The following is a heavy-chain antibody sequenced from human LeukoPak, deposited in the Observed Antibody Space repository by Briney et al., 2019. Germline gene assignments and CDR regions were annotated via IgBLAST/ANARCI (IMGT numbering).Heavy chain of an antibody. D-gene: IGHD1-26*01. V-gene: IGHV4-39*07. CDR3: ARAPPYSGSYTVLALSTFDI. J-gene: IGHJ3*02. CDR1: GGSISRSSYY. CDR2: IYYSGST. Sequence: SETLSLTCSVSGGSISRSSYYWGWIRQPPGKGLEWIGSIYYSGSTYYNPSLKSRVTISVDTSKNQFSLKLSSVTAADTAVYYCARAPPYSGSYTVLALSTFDIWGQGTMVTVSS.